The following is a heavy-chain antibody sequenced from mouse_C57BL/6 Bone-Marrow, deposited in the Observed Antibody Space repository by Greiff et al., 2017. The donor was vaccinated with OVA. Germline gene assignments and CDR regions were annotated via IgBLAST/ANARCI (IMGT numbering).Heavy chain of an antibody. D-gene: IGHD2-3*01. CDR1: GFSLTSYA. CDR3: ASLLDEQFAY. V-gene: IGHV2-9-1*01. CDR2: IWTGGGT. J-gene: IGHJ3*01. Sequence: VKLVESGPGLVAPSQSLSITCTVSGFSLTSYAISWVRQPPGKGLEWLGVIWTGGGTNYNSALKSRLRISKDNSKSQVFLKMNSLQTDDTAMYYCASLLDEQFAYWGQGTLVTVSA.